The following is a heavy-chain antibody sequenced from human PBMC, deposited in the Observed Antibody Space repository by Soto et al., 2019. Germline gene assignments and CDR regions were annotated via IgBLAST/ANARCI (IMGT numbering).Heavy chain of an antibody. CDR2: VSSSGSSK. Sequence: PGGSLRLSCAASGFTFSTYSMNWVRQAPGKGLAWVSYVSSSGSSKYYADSVKGRFTISRDNAKDSLYLQMNSLRAEDTAVYYCARMSTSISPGCWGQGT. CDR1: GFTFSTYS. CDR3: ARMSTSISPGC. D-gene: IGHD3-3*02. J-gene: IGHJ4*02. V-gene: IGHV3-48*01.